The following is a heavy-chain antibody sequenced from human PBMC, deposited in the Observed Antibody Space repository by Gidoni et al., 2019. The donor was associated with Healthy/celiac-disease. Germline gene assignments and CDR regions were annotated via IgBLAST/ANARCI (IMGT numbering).Heavy chain of an antibody. CDR1: GFTFSSYG. J-gene: IGHJ4*02. V-gene: IGHV3-30*18. D-gene: IGHD3-10*01. CDR3: AKDLWDYYGSGSYYTLDY. Sequence: QVQLVESGGGVVKPGRSLRLSCAASGFTFSSYGMHWVRQAPGKGLEWVAVISYDGNNKYYADSVKGRVTISRDNSNNTLYLQMNSLRAEDTAVYYCAKDLWDYYGSGSYYTLDYWGQGTLVTVSS. CDR2: ISYDGNNK.